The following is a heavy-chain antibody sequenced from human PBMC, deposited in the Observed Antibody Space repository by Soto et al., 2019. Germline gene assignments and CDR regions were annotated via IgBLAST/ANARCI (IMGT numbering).Heavy chain of an antibody. J-gene: IGHJ2*01. CDR1: GYTFTSYD. CDR3: ARGLGVIL. V-gene: IGHV1-8*01. D-gene: IGHD2-21*01. Sequence: ASVKVSCKASGYTFTSYDINWVRQATGQGLEWMGWMNPNSGNTGYAQKFQGRVTISVDTSKNQFSLKLSSVTAADTAVYYCARGLGVILWGRGTLVTVSS. CDR2: MNPNSGNT.